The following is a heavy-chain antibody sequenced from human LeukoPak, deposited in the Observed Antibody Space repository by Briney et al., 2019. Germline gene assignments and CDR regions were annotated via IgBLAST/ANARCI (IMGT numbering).Heavy chain of an antibody. Sequence: GGSLRLSCTASGFTFGDYAMSWFRQAPAKGLEWVGFIRSKAYGGTTEYAASVKGRFTISRDDSKSIAYLQMNSLKTEDTAVYYCTRLKQTYYYDSSGYYFDYWGQGTLVIVSS. J-gene: IGHJ4*02. CDR3: TRLKQTYYYDSSGYYFDY. V-gene: IGHV3-49*03. CDR1: GFTFGDYA. CDR2: IRSKAYGGTT. D-gene: IGHD3-22*01.